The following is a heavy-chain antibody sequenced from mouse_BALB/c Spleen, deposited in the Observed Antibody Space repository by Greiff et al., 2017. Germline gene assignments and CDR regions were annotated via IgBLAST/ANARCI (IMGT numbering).Heavy chain of an antibody. CDR2: INPSSGYT. CDR1: GYTFTSYT. J-gene: IGHJ2*01. CDR3: ARYDERFDY. V-gene: IGHV1-4*01. D-gene: IGHD2-14*01. Sequence: QVHVKQSGAELARPGASVKMSCKASGYTFTSYTMHWVKQRPGQGLEWIGYINPSSGYTNYNQKFKDKATLTADKSSSTAYMQLSSLTSEDSAVYYCARYDERFDYWGQGTTLTVSA.